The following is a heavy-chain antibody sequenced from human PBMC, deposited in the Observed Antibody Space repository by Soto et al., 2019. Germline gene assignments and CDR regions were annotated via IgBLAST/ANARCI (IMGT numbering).Heavy chain of an antibody. J-gene: IGHJ4*02. V-gene: IGHV3-7*03. CDR2: IKQDGTET. CDR3: ARAVANGAEY. Sequence: SGGSLRLSCAASGFTISTYWMSWVRQAPGKGLEWVAHIKQDGTETYYVDSVKGRFTISRDNAKNLLYLQMNSLRAEDTAVFYCARAVANGAEYWGQGTLVTVSS. D-gene: IGHD1-1*01. CDR1: GFTISTYW.